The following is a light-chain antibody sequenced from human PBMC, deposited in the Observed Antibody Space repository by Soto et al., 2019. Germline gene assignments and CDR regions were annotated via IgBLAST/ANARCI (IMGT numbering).Light chain of an antibody. V-gene: IGLV2-8*01. J-gene: IGLJ2*01. CDR1: SSDIGRYNF. CDR2: EVT. Sequence: QSPLTQPPSAAGSPGQSVTISCTGTSSDIGRYNFVSWYQHHPGKAPKLLISEVTKRPSGVPDRFSGSKSGNTASLTVSGLQADDEADYYCGSYAGPNSRFGGGTKLTVL. CDR3: GSYAGPNSR.